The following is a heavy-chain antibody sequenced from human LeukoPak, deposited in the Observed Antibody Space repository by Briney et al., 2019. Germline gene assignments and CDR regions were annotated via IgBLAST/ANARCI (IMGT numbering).Heavy chain of an antibody. CDR3: ARDRSGYDT. V-gene: IGHV4-30-4*08. CDR2: IYYSGST. J-gene: IGHJ4*02. Sequence: SQTLSLTCTVSGGSISSGDYYWSWIRQPPGKGLEWIGYIYYSGSTYHNPSLKSRLTMSVDTSKNQFSLKLTSVTAADTAVYYCARDRSGYDTWGQGTLVTVSS. CDR1: GGSISSGDYY. D-gene: IGHD5-12*01.